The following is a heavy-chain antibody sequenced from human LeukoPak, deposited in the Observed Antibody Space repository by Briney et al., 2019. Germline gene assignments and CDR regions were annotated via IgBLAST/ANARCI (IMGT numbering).Heavy chain of an antibody. D-gene: IGHD6-13*01. CDR2: ITYSGSNK. CDR1: GFTFSSYA. V-gene: IGHV3-30*04. CDR3: ARELAAAYPENWFHP. J-gene: IGHJ5*02. Sequence: GGSLRLSCAASGFTFSSYAMHWVRQAPGKGLEWVAAITYSGSNKYYADSVKGRFTISRDNSKNTLYLQMNSLRAEDTAVYYFARELAAAYPENWFHPSGQRSQGTV.